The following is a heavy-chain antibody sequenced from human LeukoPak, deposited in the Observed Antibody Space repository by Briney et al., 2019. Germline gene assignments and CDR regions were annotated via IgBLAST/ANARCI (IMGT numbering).Heavy chain of an antibody. Sequence: GGSLRLSCAASGFTFSSYWMSWVRQAPGKGLEWVAFIRHDGGNKYYADSVKGRFTISRDNSKNTLYLQMNSLRAGDTAVYYCAKGSKLVVITRDHYMAVWGKGTTVTISS. CDR3: AKGSKLVVITRDHYMAV. J-gene: IGHJ6*03. CDR1: GFTFSSYW. CDR2: IRHDGGNK. V-gene: IGHV3-30*02. D-gene: IGHD3-22*01.